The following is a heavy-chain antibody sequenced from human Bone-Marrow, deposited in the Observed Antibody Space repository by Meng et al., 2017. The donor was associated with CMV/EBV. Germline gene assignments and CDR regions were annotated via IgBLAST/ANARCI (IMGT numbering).Heavy chain of an antibody. CDR1: GGSITSYY. CDR2: VYHSGST. V-gene: IGHV4-59*01. Sequence: SETLSLTCTVSGGSITSYYWSWIRQSPGKGLEWIGYVYHSGSTNYNPALKSRITISLDTSKSQFSLNLRSVTAADTAVYYCARGRGDIVPALNYWGQGTLVTVSS. CDR3: ARGRGDIVPALNY. D-gene: IGHD5-12*01. J-gene: IGHJ4*02.